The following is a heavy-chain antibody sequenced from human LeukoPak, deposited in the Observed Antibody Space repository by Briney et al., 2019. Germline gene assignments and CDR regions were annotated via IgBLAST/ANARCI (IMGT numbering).Heavy chain of an antibody. V-gene: IGHV1-8*01. CDR1: GYTFTSYD. CDR2: MNPNSGNT. D-gene: IGHD4-17*01. J-gene: IGHJ4*02. CDR3: ARPKDYGDYGLFDY. Sequence: ASVKVSCKASGYTFTSYDINWVRQATGQGLEWMGWMNPNSGNTGYAQKFQGRVTMTRNTSISTAYMELSSLRSEDTAVYYCARPKDYGDYGLFDYWGQGTLVTVSS.